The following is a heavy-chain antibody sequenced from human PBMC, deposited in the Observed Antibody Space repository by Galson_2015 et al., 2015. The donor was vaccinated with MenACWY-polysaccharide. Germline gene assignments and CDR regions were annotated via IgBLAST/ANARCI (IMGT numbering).Heavy chain of an antibody. Sequence: SLRLSCAASGFTFSSYAMSWVRQAPGKGLEWVSAISGSGGCTYYADSVKGRFTISRDNAKNMLYLQLNSLRVEDTAVYYCAKGPPSYYDESQDAFDIWGQGTMVTVSS. D-gene: IGHD3-3*01. V-gene: IGHV3-23*01. CDR2: ISGSGGCT. CDR1: GFTFSSYA. CDR3: AKGPPSYYDESQDAFDI. J-gene: IGHJ3*02.